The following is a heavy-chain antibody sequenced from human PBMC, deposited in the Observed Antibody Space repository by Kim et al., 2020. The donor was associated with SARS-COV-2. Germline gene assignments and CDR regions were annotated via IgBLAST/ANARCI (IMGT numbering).Heavy chain of an antibody. CDR1: GGTFSSYA. V-gene: IGHV1-69*13. J-gene: IGHJ6*02. Sequence: SVKVSCKASGGTFSSYAISWVRQAPGQGLEWMGGIIPIFGTANYAQKFQGRVTITADESTSTAYMELSSLRSEDTAVYYCARALKGWLRGTPPGYYYGMDVWGQGTTVTVSS. CDR2: IIPIFGTA. CDR3: ARALKGWLRGTPPGYYYGMDV. D-gene: IGHD5-12*01.